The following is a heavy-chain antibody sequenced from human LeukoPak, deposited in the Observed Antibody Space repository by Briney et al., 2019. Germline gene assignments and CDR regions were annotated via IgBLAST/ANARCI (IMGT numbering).Heavy chain of an antibody. J-gene: IGHJ4*02. CDR1: GFTFSSYA. CDR3: ARGHYGLDY. CDR2: ISYDGSNK. D-gene: IGHD3-16*01. Sequence: PGGSLRLSCAASGFTFSSYAMHWVRQAPGKGLEWVAVISYDGSNKYYADSVKGRFTISRDNAQNSLYLQLNSLRAEDTAMYYCARGHYGLDYWGQGTLVTVSS. V-gene: IGHV3-30*04.